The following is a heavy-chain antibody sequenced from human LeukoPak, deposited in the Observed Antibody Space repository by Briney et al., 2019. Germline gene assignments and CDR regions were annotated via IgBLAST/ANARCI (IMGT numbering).Heavy chain of an antibody. CDR1: GGSISSSSYY. CDR2: IHYSGST. CDR3: ARSPGVARGVLDY. J-gene: IGHJ4*02. D-gene: IGHD3-10*01. V-gene: IGHV4-39*01. Sequence: SETLSLTCTVSGGSISSSSYYWGWIRQPPGKGLEWIGSIHYSGSTYYNPSLKSRVTISVDTSKNQFSLKLSSVTAADTAVYYCARSPGVARGVLDYWGQGTLVTVSS.